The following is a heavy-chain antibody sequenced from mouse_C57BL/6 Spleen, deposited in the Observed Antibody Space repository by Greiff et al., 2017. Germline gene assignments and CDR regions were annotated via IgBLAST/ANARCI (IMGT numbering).Heavy chain of an antibody. CDR3: ARRKAYYGNLFALDY. D-gene: IGHD2-1*01. CDR2: IDPSDSYT. CDR1: GYTFTSYW. V-gene: IGHV1-50*01. J-gene: IGHJ4*01. Sequence: QVQLQQPGAELVKPGASVKLSCKASGYTFTSYWMQWVKQRPGQGLEWIGEIDPSDSYTNYNQQFKGKATLTVATYSSTAYMQLSSLTSEDSAVYYCARRKAYYGNLFALDYWGQGPSVTVSS.